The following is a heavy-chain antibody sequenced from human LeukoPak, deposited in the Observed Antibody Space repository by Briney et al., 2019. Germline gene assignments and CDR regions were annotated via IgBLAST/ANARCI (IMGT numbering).Heavy chain of an antibody. CDR1: GFTFGDYA. Sequence: GGSLRLSCKGSGFTFGDYAMSWVRQAPGKGLEWVGFIRTKAYGGPTEYAASVKGRFTISRDDSKSIAFLQMNSLKTEDTAVYYCTRDNFKPSAHSLDYWGQGTLVTVSS. CDR2: IRTKAYGGPT. CDR3: TRDNFKPSAHSLDY. V-gene: IGHV3-49*04. D-gene: IGHD1-14*01. J-gene: IGHJ4*02.